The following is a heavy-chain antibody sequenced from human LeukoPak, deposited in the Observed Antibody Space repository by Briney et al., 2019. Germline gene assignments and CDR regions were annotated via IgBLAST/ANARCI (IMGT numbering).Heavy chain of an antibody. CDR3: ARDRAVVVVAAILSY. D-gene: IGHD2-15*01. CDR2: ISPNSGGT. J-gene: IGHJ4*02. V-gene: IGHV1-2*02. CDR1: GYTFTGYY. Sequence: GASLKVSCKASGYTFTGYYMHWVRQAPGQGLEWMGWISPNSGGTNYAQKFQGRVTMTRDTSISTAYMELSRLRSDDTAVYYCARDRAVVVVAAILSYWGQGTLVTVSS.